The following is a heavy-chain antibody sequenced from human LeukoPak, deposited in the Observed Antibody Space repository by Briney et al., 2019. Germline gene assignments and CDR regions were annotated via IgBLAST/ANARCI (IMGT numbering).Heavy chain of an antibody. J-gene: IGHJ4*02. Sequence: ASVKVSCKASGYTFTGYYMHWVRQAPGQGLEWMGWINPNSGGTNYAQKFQGRVTMTRDTSISTAYMELSRLRSDDTAVYYCARGPPRITMIVVVILFDYWGQGTLVTVSS. V-gene: IGHV1-2*02. CDR3: ARGPPRITMIVVVILFDY. D-gene: IGHD3-22*01. CDR1: GYTFTGYY. CDR2: INPNSGGT.